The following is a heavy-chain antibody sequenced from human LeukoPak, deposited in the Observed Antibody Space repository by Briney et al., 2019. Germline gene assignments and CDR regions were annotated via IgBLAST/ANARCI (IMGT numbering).Heavy chain of an antibody. CDR1: GYSFTNYW. J-gene: IGHJ5*02. V-gene: IGHV5-51*01. CDR2: IYPGDSDT. Sequence: GESLKISCKGSGYSFTNYWIGWVRQMPGKDLEWMGLIYPGDSDTRYSPSFLGQVTISADKSISTAFLQWSSLKASDTAMYYCARLFTGSGSYYDPFDPWGQGTLVTVSS. D-gene: IGHD3-10*01. CDR3: ARLFTGSGSYYDPFDP.